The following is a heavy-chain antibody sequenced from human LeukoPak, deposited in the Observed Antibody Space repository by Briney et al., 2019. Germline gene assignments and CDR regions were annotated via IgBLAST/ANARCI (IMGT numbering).Heavy chain of an antibody. CDR2: INHSGST. Sequence: PSETLSLTCAVYGGSFSGYYWSWIRQPPGKGLEWIGEINHSGSTNYNPSLKSRVTISVDTSKNQFSLKLSSVTAADTAVYYCARLVRGVVRGVKDYWGQGTLDTVSS. V-gene: IGHV4-34*01. CDR3: ARLVRGVVRGVKDY. J-gene: IGHJ4*02. D-gene: IGHD3-10*01. CDR1: GGSFSGYY.